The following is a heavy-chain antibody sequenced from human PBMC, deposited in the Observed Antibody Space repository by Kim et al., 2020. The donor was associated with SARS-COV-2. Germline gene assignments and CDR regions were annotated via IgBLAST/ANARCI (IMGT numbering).Heavy chain of an antibody. J-gene: IGHJ6*02. CDR2: INPSGGST. CDR1: GYTFTSYY. D-gene: IGHD3-10*01. Sequence: ASVKVSCKASGYTFTSYYMHWVRQAPGQGLEWMGIINPSGGSTSYAQKFQGRVTMTRDTSTSTVYMELSSLRSEDTAVYYCATREGAEYGSGDYYYGMDVWGQGTTVTVSS. CDR3: ATREGAEYGSGDYYYGMDV. V-gene: IGHV1-46*01.